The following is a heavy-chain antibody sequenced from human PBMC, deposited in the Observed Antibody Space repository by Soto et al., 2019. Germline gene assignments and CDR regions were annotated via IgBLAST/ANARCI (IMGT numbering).Heavy chain of an antibody. CDR2: IYYSGST. V-gene: IGHV4-31*03. J-gene: IGHJ3*02. CDR3: ARGINYYDSSGSFDI. CDR1: GGSISSGGYY. D-gene: IGHD3-22*01. Sequence: SETLSLTCTVSGGSISSGGYYWSWIRQHPGKGLEWIGYIYYSGSTYYNPSLKSRVTISVDTSKNQFSLKLSSVTAADTAVYYCARGINYYDSSGSFDIWGQGTMVTVSS.